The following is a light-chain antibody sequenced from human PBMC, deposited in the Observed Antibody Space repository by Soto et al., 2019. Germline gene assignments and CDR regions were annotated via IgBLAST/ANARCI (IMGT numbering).Light chain of an antibody. Sequence: EIVMTQSPATLSVSPGERATLSCRASQSVSSNLAWYQQKPGQAPRLLIYGASTRATGIPARFSGSGSGTEFTLTINSLQSEDFAVYFCQQYGSLITFGQGTRLEIK. CDR1: QSVSSN. V-gene: IGKV3-15*01. J-gene: IGKJ5*01. CDR3: QQYGSLIT. CDR2: GAS.